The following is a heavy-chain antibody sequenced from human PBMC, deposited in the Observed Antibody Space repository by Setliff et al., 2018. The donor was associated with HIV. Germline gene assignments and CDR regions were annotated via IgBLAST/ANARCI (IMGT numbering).Heavy chain of an antibody. CDR2: INHSGST. Sequence: PSETLSLTCAVYGGSFSGYYWSWIRQPPGKGLEWIGEINHSGSTNYNPSLKSRVTISVDTSKNQFSLKLSSVTAADTAVYYCARVASGFRITMVRVRHAFDIWGQGTMVTVS. D-gene: IGHD3-10*01. CDR1: GGSFSGYY. V-gene: IGHV4-34*01. J-gene: IGHJ3*02. CDR3: ARVASGFRITMVRVRHAFDI.